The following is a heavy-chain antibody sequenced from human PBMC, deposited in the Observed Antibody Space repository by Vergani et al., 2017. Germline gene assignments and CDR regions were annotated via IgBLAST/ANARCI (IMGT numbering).Heavy chain of an antibody. V-gene: IGHV3-30-3*01. CDR2: ISYDGSNK. Sequence: QVQLVESGGGVVQPGRSLRLSCAASGFTFSSYAMHWVRQAPGKGLEWVAVISYDGSNKYYADSVKGRFTISRDNSKNTLYLQMNSLRAEDTAVYYCAKDRQPLRFLGGYYMDVWGKXP. J-gene: IGHJ6*03. D-gene: IGHD3-3*01. CDR1: GFTFSSYA. CDR3: AKDRQPLRFLGGYYMDV.